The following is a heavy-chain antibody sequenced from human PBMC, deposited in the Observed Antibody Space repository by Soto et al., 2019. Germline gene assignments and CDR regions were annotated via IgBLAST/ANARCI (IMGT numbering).Heavy chain of an antibody. D-gene: IGHD2-15*01. J-gene: IGHJ5*01. CDR3: ARGRYCLTGRCFTPWFDS. Sequence: PSETLSLTCSVSGDSISTVDYFWAWIRQPPGQALEYIGYIYKSTTTYYNPSFESRVAISLDTSKSQFSLTVTSVTAADTAVYFCARGRYCLTGRCFTPWFDSWGQGTLVTVSS. CDR1: GDSISTVDYF. V-gene: IGHV4-30-4*01. CDR2: IYKSTTT.